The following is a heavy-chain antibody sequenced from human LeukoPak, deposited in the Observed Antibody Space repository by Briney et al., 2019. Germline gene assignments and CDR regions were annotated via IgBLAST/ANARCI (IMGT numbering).Heavy chain of an antibody. CDR2: IKQDGSEK. Sequence: PGGSLRPSCAASGFTFSSYWMRWVRQAPGKGLEWMANIKQDGSEKYYVDSVKGRFTISRDNAENSLYPQMNSLRAEDTAVYYCASAYYDFWSGYYYFDYWGQGTLVTVSS. CDR1: GFTFSSYW. CDR3: ASAYYDFWSGYYYFDY. J-gene: IGHJ4*02. V-gene: IGHV3-7*01. D-gene: IGHD3-3*01.